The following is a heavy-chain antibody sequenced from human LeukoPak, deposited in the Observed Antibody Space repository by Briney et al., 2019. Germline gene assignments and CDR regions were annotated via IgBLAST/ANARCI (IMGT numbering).Heavy chain of an antibody. D-gene: IGHD4-17*01. J-gene: IGHJ4*02. CDR2: IYYSGST. Sequence: SETLSLTCTVSGGSISSYYWSWIRQPPGKGLEWIGYIYYSGSTNYNPSLKSRVTISVDTSKNQFSLKLSSVTAEDTAVYYCARDYGVRYFDYWGQGTLVTVSS. CDR3: ARDYGVRYFDY. CDR1: GGSISSYY. V-gene: IGHV4-59*01.